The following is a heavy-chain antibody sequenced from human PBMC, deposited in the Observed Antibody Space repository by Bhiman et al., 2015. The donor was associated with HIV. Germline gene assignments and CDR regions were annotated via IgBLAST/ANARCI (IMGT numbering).Heavy chain of an antibody. CDR3: ARDDSGSYYSYWYFDL. Sequence: EVQLVESGGGLVQPGRSLRLSCAASGFTFDDYGMNWVRQAPGKGLEWVSGINWNGGSTRYADSVKGRFTISRDNAKNSLYLQMNSLRAEDTALYYCARDDSGSYYSYWYFDLWGRGTRGHCLL. V-gene: IGHV3-20*04. D-gene: IGHD3-10*01. CDR2: INWNGGST. J-gene: IGHJ2*01. CDR1: GFTFDDYG.